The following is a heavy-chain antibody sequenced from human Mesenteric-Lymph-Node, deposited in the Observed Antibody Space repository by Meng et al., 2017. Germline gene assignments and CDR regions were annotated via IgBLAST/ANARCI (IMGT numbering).Heavy chain of an antibody. CDR2: IYHSGST. Sequence: QGHLQGPLQWRVNPSGTLALTCCVVGGSISSSNWWHWVRQPLGKGLEWIGEIYHSGSTNYNPSLKGRVTISVDKSKNQFSLKLSSVTAADTAVYYCASYDSTRANFDYWGQGTLVTVSS. CDR3: ASYDSTRANFDY. D-gene: IGHD3-22*01. V-gene: IGHV4-4*02. J-gene: IGHJ4*02. CDR1: GGSISSSNW.